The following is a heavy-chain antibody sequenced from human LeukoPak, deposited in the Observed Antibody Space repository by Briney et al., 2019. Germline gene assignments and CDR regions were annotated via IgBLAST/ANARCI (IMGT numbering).Heavy chain of an antibody. CDR2: IYPGDSDT. Sequence: GESLKISCKGSGYSFTSYWIGWVHQMPGKRLEWMGIIYPGDSDTRYSPSFQGQVTISADKSISTAYLQWSSLKASDTVFFFKQKTAYDILTGYPFDYWGQGTLVTVSS. J-gene: IGHJ4*02. CDR3: QKTAYDILTGYPFDY. V-gene: IGHV5-51*07. CDR1: GYSFTSYW. D-gene: IGHD3-9*01.